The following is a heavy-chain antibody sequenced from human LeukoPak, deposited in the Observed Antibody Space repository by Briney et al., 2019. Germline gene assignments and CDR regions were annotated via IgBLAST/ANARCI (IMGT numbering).Heavy chain of an antibody. D-gene: IGHD3-22*01. V-gene: IGHV3-7*01. CDR2: IKEDGSEK. Sequence: PGGSLRLSCAASGFSFSSYWMSWARQAPGKGLEWVANIKEDGSEKNCVDSVKGRFTISRDNAKNSLYLQMNSLRAEDTAVYYCARKDSSPRTFDYWGQGTLVTVSS. CDR1: GFSFSSYW. J-gene: IGHJ4*02. CDR3: ARKDSSPRTFDY.